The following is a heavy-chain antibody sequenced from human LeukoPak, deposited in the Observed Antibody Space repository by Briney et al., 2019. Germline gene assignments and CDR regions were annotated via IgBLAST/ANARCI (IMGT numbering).Heavy chain of an antibody. CDR1: GFTFSTYH. V-gene: IGHV1-46*01. D-gene: IGHD3-3*01. CDR3: ARDHPPTIFGVPDAFDL. Sequence: GASVKVSCKASGFTFSTYHIHWVRQAPGQGLEWMGIINPSGGSISYAEKFQGRVTMTRDMSTNTVYMELTSLRSDDTAMYFCARDHPPTIFGVPDAFDLWGQGTMVTVS. CDR2: INPSGGSI. J-gene: IGHJ3*01.